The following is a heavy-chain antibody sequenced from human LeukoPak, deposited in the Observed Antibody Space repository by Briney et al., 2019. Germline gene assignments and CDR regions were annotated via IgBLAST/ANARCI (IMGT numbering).Heavy chain of an antibody. CDR1: GYTFTSYG. D-gene: IGHD2-15*01. Sequence: ASVKVSCKASGYTFTSYGISWVRQAPGQGLEWMGWISAYNGNTNYAQKLQGRVTMTTDTSTSTAYMELRSLRSDDTVVYYCARDGRRYCSGGSCHIDYWGQGTLVTVSS. CDR3: ARDGRRYCSGGSCHIDY. J-gene: IGHJ4*02. V-gene: IGHV1-18*01. CDR2: ISAYNGNT.